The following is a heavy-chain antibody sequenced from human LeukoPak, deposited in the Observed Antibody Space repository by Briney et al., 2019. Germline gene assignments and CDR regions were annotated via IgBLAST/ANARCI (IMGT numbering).Heavy chain of an antibody. J-gene: IGHJ3*02. D-gene: IGHD6-19*01. V-gene: IGHV1-2*02. Sequence: ASVKVSCKASGYTFTGYYLHGGREAPGQGLEWMVWINPNSGGTNFAQKFQGRVTMTRATSISTASMGLSRLRSDDTAVYFCARDSYSSGAFDIWGQGTMVTVSS. CDR2: INPNSGGT. CDR1: GYTFTGYY. CDR3: ARDSYSSGAFDI.